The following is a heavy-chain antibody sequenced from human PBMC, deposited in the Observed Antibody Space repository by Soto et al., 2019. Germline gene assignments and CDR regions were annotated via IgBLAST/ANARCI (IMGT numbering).Heavy chain of an antibody. CDR1: GFTFSDYL. Sequence: GSLRPSCAGSGFTFSDYLITWIRQAPGKGLEWISYINNDATYRKYADSVKGRFTVSRDNAKNSVFLQMNSLRPEDTALYYCGKGDTIFGVVDDWGPGTLVTVSS. CDR2: INNDATYR. CDR3: GKGDTIFGVVDD. J-gene: IGHJ4*02. D-gene: IGHD3-3*01. V-gene: IGHV3-11*06.